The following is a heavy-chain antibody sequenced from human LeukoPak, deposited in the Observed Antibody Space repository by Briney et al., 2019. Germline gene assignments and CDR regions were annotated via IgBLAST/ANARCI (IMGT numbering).Heavy chain of an antibody. CDR1: GFSFSNAW. Sequence: GGSLRLSCAASGFSFSNAWMNWVRQAPGKGLEWVGRILSKTSGGTTDYATPVKGRFTISRDNSKNMLYLHMNSLQIEDTAVYYCADYYASGSYPPWGQGTLVTVSS. D-gene: IGHD3-10*01. V-gene: IGHV3-15*07. CDR3: ADYYASGSYPP. J-gene: IGHJ5*02. CDR2: ILSKTSGGTT.